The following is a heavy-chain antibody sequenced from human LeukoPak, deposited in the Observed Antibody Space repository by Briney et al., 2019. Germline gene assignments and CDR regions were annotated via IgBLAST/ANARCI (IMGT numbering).Heavy chain of an antibody. D-gene: IGHD2-15*01. J-gene: IGHJ6*03. CDR3: ARHCSGGSCYSGEYYMDV. CDR1: GGTFSSYA. Sequence: SVKVSCKASGGTFSSYAISWVRQAPGQGLEWMGGIIPIFGTANYAQKFQGRVTIIADESTSTAYMELSSLRSEDTAVYYCARHCSGGSCYSGEYYMDVWGKGTTVTVSS. V-gene: IGHV1-69*13. CDR2: IIPIFGTA.